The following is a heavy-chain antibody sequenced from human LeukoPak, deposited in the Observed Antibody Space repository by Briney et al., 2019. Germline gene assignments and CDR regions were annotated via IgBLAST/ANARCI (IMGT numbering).Heavy chain of an antibody. CDR2: INPNSGGT. D-gene: IGHD3-22*01. J-gene: IGHJ4*02. Sequence: VASVKVSCKASGYTFTGYYMHWVRQAPGQGLEWMGWINPNSGGTNYAQKFQGRVTMTRDTSISTAYMELSRLRSDDTDVYYCARGYYYDSSGYYYDVFDYWGQGTLVTVPS. CDR3: ARGYYYDSSGYYYDVFDY. CDR1: GYTFTGYY. V-gene: IGHV1-2*02.